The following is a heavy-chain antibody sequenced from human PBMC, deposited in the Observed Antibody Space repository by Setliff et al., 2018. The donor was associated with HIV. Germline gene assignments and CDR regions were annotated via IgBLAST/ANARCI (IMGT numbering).Heavy chain of an antibody. J-gene: IGHJ6*02. V-gene: IGHV1-18*01. CDR3: ARYDSSGYYPSNYYYGMDV. CDR1: GYTFTNYG. Sequence: ASVKVSCKASGYTFTNYGISWVRQAPGQGLERMGWISAYNGNTNYAQKLQGRVTMTTDASTSTVYMELRSLRSDDTAVYYCARYDSSGYYPSNYYYGMDVWGQGTTVTVSS. D-gene: IGHD3-22*01. CDR2: ISAYNGNT.